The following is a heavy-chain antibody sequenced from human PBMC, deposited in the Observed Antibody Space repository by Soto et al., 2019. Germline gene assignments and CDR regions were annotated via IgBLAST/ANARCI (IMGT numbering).Heavy chain of an antibody. CDR2: IYYSGST. Sequence: SETLSLTCTVSGGSISSSGYYWGWIRQPPGKGLEWIGSIYYSGSTYYNPSLKSRVTISVDTSKNQFSLKLSSVTAADTAVYYCARQRGYYDSSGYAFDIWGQGTIVTVSS. J-gene: IGHJ3*02. V-gene: IGHV4-39*01. CDR1: GGSISSSGYY. CDR3: ARQRGYYDSSGYAFDI. D-gene: IGHD3-22*01.